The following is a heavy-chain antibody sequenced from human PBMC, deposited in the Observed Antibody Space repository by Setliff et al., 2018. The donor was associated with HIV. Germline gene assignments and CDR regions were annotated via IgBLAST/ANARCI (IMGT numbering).Heavy chain of an antibody. D-gene: IGHD6-19*01. Sequence: GESLKISCKGSGYSFTSYWIGWVRQMPGKGLEWMGIIYPGDSDTRYSPSFQGQVTISADKSISTAYLQWSSLKASDTAVYYCARQIAEWLDGMDVWGQGTTVTVSS. CDR2: IYPGDSDT. CDR1: GYSFTSYW. J-gene: IGHJ6*02. CDR3: ARQIAEWLDGMDV. V-gene: IGHV5-51*01.